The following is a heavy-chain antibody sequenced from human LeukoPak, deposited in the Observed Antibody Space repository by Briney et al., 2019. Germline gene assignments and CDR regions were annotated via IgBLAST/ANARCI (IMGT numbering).Heavy chain of an antibody. CDR2: INHSGST. V-gene: IGHV4-34*01. CDR1: GGSFSGYY. J-gene: IGHJ4*02. CDR3: ARVTTVVNPPV. Sequence: SETLSLTCAVYGGSFSGYYWSWICQPPGKGLEWIGEINHSGSTNYNPSLKSRVTISVDTSKNQFSLKLSSVTAADTAVYYCARVTTVVNPPVWGQGTLVTVSS. D-gene: IGHD4-23*01.